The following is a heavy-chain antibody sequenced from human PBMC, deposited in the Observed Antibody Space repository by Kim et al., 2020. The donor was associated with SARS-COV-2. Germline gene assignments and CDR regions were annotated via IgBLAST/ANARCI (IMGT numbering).Heavy chain of an antibody. J-gene: IGHJ6*02. Sequence: GGSLRLSCAASGFSFNHYGMHWVRQAPGKGLEWVAAIWYDGSDKHYADSVKGRFTISRDNPKNTLYLQMNSLRAEDTALYYCATALRSLGRYFAPRRYSYGLDVWGQGTTVTVSS. CDR2: IWYDGSDK. V-gene: IGHV3-33*01. D-gene: IGHD3-9*01. CDR3: ATALRSLGRYFAPRRYSYGLDV. CDR1: GFSFNHYG.